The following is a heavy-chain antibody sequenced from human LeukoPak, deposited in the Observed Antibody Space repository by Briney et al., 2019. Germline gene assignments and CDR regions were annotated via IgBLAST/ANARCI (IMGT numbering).Heavy chain of an antibody. CDR2: ISAYNGNT. CDR3: ARASGGSRRDYYYGMDV. V-gene: IGHV1-18*04. J-gene: IGHJ6*04. Sequence: ASVKVSCKASGYTFTSYGISWVRQAPGQGLEWMGWISAYNGNTNYAQKLQGRVTMTTDISTSTAYMELRSLRSDDTAVYYCARASGGSRRDYYYGMDVWGKGTTVTVSS. D-gene: IGHD2-15*01. CDR1: GYTFTSYG.